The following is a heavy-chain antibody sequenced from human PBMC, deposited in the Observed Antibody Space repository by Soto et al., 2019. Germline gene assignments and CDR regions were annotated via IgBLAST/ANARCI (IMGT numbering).Heavy chain of an antibody. CDR2: ITSSGAA. Sequence: DVQQVESGGDLAQPGGSLRLSCEASGFTFNNYARAWVRQAPGKGLEWVSGITSSGAAYYADSVKGRFTISRDNSKNTLYLQMISLRAEDTAVYYCVNGESSVSAKDFDPWGQGTLVTVSS. J-gene: IGHJ5*01. CDR1: GFTFNNYA. V-gene: IGHV3-23*04. CDR3: VNGESSVSAKDFDP. D-gene: IGHD3-22*01.